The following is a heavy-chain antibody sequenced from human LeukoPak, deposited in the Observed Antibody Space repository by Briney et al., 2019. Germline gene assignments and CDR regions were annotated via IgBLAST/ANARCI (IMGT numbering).Heavy chain of an antibody. CDR3: AANGYYAIEY. V-gene: IGHV4-4*02. CDR2: IHHTGST. J-gene: IGHJ4*02. CDR1: GDSMSSIDW. D-gene: IGHD1-26*01. Sequence: SGTLSLTCAVSGDSMSSIDWWSWVRQPPGKGLEWIGEIHHTGSTNYNPSLKSRVTISVDKSKNQFSLNFNSMSAADSAVYYCAANGYYAIEYWGQGTLVTVSS.